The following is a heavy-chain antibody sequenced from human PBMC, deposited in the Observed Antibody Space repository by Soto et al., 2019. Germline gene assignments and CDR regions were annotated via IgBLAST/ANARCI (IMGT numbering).Heavy chain of an antibody. V-gene: IGHV3-7*04. J-gene: IGHJ4*02. CDR1: GFTFSRYW. Sequence: EVQLVESGGGLVQPGGSLRLSCAASGFTFSRYWMTWVRQAPGKGLEWVANIKQDGSEKYYVDSVKGRFTIHRDNAENSLHLQMNSPRVEDTAVYYGTSDDHYSSQDWGQGTLVTVSS. D-gene: IGHD6-13*01. CDR2: IKQDGSEK. CDR3: TSDDHYSSQD.